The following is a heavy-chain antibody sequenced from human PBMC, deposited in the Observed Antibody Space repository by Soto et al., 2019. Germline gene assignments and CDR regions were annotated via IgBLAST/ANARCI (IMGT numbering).Heavy chain of an antibody. V-gene: IGHV4-30-4*01. D-gene: IGHD3-10*01. J-gene: IGHJ4*02. CDR3: ARAGFSYGHLLF. Sequence: PSETLSLTCNVSGGPIKTGDYYWNWIRQPPGKGLEWIGYVFYSGATNYSPSLKSRAAISMDTSKNQFSMSLTSVTAADTAVYYCARAGFSYGHLLFWGQGSRAT. CDR1: GGPIKTGDYY. CDR2: VFYSGAT.